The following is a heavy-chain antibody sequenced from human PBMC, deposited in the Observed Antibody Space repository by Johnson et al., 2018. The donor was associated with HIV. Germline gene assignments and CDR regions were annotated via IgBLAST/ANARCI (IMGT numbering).Heavy chain of an antibody. CDR3: ARSGGYPNAFDM. CDR1: GFTFSSYG. CDR2: ISFDGNLK. V-gene: IGHV3-33*01. Sequence: QVQLVESGGGVVQPGGSLRLSCAASGFTFSSYGIHWVRQAPGKGPEWVAVISFDGNLKKYADSVKGRFTISRDNAKNSLFLQMNSLRVEDTAVYYCARSGGYPNAFDMWGQGTLVTVPA. J-gene: IGHJ3*02. D-gene: IGHD6-13*01.